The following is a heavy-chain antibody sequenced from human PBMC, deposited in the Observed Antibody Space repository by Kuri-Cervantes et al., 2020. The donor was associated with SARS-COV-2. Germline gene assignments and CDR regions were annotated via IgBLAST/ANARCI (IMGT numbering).Heavy chain of an antibody. J-gene: IGHJ3*02. D-gene: IGHD3-3*01. V-gene: IGHV3-66*01. CDR2: IYSGGST. CDR3: ARARLEWLPDAFDI. Sequence: GGSLRLSCAASGFTFSSYAMSWVREAPGKGLEWVSVIYSGGSTYYADSVKGRFTISRDNAKNSLYLQMNSLRAEDTAVYYCARARLEWLPDAFDIWGQGTMVTVSS. CDR1: GFTFSSYA.